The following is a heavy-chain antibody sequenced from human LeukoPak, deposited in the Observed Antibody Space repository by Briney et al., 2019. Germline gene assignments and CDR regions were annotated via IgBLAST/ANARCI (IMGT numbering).Heavy chain of an antibody. V-gene: IGHV3-7*01. CDR1: GFTFSSYW. J-gene: IGHJ4*02. Sequence: PGGSLRLSCAASGFTFSSYWMNWVRQAPGKGLEWVANIKGDGSEINYIDSVKGRFTISRDNAKNLLYLQMNSLRAEDTAVYYCARARRDCSSTSCLIGGSFDYWGQGTLVTVSS. CDR2: IKGDGSEI. D-gene: IGHD2-2*01. CDR3: ARARRDCSSTSCLIGGSFDY.